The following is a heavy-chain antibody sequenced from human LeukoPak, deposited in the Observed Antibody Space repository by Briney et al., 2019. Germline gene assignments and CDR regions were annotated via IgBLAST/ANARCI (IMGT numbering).Heavy chain of an antibody. D-gene: IGHD6-19*01. CDR1: GLAFSSQA. CDR2: ISDSGSIT. J-gene: IGHJ4*02. Sequence: GGSVTLSCAPSGLAFSSQAMGWVRQAPGKGLEWVSVISDSGSITYYADSVKGRFTISRDNSKNTLFLQMNSLRADDTAVYYCAKDARRTSGWYFFDYWGQGTLVTVSS. V-gene: IGHV3-23*01. CDR3: AKDARRTSGWYFFDY.